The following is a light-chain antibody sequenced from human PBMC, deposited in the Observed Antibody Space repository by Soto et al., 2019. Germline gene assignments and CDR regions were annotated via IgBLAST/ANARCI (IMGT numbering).Light chain of an antibody. J-gene: IGKJ1*01. CDR3: EQYNDWPRT. V-gene: IGKV3-15*01. CDR2: GAS. CDR1: QSVSSN. Sequence: EIVMTQSPATFSVSPGETATLSCMASQSVSSNLAWYQQKPGQAPMILIYGASTRATGIPARFSGSGSGTEFTLTISCLESEEFAVYYCEQYNDWPRTFGQGTKVE.